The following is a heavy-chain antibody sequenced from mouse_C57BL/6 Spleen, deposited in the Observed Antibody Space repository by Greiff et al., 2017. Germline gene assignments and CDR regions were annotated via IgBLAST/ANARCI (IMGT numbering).Heavy chain of an antibody. Sequence: VQLQQSGAELVRPGTSVKVSCKASGYAFTNYLIEWVKQRPGQGLEWIGVINPGSGGTNYNEKFKGKATLTADKSSSTAYMQLSSLTSEDSAVYFCARSEVPYYQCAYWGQGTLVTVSA. V-gene: IGHV1-54*01. J-gene: IGHJ3*01. D-gene: IGHD2-10*01. CDR3: ARSEVPYYQCAY. CDR1: GYAFTNYL. CDR2: INPGSGGT.